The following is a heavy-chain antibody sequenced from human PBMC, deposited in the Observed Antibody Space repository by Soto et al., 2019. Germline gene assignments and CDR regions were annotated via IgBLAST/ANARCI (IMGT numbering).Heavy chain of an antibody. Sequence: LGESLKISCKGSGYSFTSYWIGWVRQMPGKGLEWMGIIYPGDSDTRYSPSFQGQVTISADKSISTAYLQWSSLKASDTAMYYCARLGDSNRYYYYYMDVWGKGTTVTVSS. CDR2: IYPGDSDT. CDR1: GYSFTSYW. CDR3: ARLGDSNRYYYYYMDV. D-gene: IGHD4-4*01. J-gene: IGHJ6*03. V-gene: IGHV5-51*01.